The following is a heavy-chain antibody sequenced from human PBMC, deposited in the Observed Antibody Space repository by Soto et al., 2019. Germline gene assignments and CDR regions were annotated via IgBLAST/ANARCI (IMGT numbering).Heavy chain of an antibody. CDR3: AKARIAARPVYYFDC. J-gene: IGHJ4*02. Sequence: QVQLVESGGGVVQPGRSLRLSCAASGFTFNSYDMHWVRQAPGKGLDWVAVISYDESNKYYADSVKGRFSISRDNSKNTLYLRMNSLRADDTAVYYCAKARIAARPVYYFDCWGQGPLVTVSS. V-gene: IGHV3-30*18. CDR2: ISYDESNK. CDR1: GFTFNSYD. D-gene: IGHD6-6*01.